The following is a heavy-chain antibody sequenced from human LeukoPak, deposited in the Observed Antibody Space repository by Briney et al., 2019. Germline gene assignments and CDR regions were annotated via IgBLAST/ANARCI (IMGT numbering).Heavy chain of an antibody. Sequence: GGSLRLSCAASAFTFSSYGMHWVRQAPGKGLEWVAFIRYDGDNKYYADSVKGRFTISRDNSKNTLYLEMNSLIPEDTALYYCATPQEADLWVPDYWGQGTLVTVSS. V-gene: IGHV3-30*02. CDR3: ATPQEADLWVPDY. D-gene: IGHD3-3*01. J-gene: IGHJ4*02. CDR1: AFTFSSYG. CDR2: IRYDGDNK.